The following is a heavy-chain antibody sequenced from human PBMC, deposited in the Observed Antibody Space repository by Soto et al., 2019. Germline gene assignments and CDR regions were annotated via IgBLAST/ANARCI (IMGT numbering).Heavy chain of an antibody. D-gene: IGHD6-19*01. CDR2: IIPILGIA. CDR1: GGTFSSYT. J-gene: IGHJ4*02. CDR3: ARGPPRSGWSYYFDY. V-gene: IGHV1-69*02. Sequence: QVQLVQSGAEVKKPGSSVKVSCKASGGTFSSYTISWVRQAPGQGLEWMGRIIPILGIANYAQKFQGRVTIAADKSTSTAYLELSSLSAEDTAVYYCARGPPRSGWSYYFDYWGQGTLVTVSS.